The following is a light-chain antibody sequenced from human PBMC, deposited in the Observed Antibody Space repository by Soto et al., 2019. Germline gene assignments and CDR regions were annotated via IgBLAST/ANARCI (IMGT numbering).Light chain of an antibody. CDR2: RNN. Sequence: QSVLTQPPSASGTPGQRVTISCSGSSSNIGSNYVFWYQHLPGTAPKLLIYRNNQRPSGVPDRFSGSKSVTSASLAISGLRSEDETDYYCAAWDDSLSGVVFGGGTKGTVL. CDR3: AAWDDSLSGVV. J-gene: IGLJ2*01. CDR1: SSNIGSNY. V-gene: IGLV1-47*01.